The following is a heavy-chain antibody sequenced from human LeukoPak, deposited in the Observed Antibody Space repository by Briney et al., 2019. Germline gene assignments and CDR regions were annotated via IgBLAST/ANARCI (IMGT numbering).Heavy chain of an antibody. J-gene: IGHJ4*02. CDR1: GYTFTSYN. V-gene: IGHV1-8*01. Sequence: ASVKVSCKASGYTFTSYNINWVRQATGQGVEWMGWMNPNSGNTGYAQKFQGRVTMTRNTSISTAYMELSSLRSEDTAVYYCAREGEEQQLALDYWGQGTLDTVSS. D-gene: IGHD6-13*01. CDR2: MNPNSGNT. CDR3: AREGEEQQLALDY.